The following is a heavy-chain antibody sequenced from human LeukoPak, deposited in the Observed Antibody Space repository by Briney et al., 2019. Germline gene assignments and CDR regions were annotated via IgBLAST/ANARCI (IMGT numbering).Heavy chain of an antibody. CDR3: AKDHGPAAIPFDAFDI. CDR2: IRYDGSNK. Sequence: QPGGSLRLSCAASGFTFSIYWMHWVRQAPGKGLEWVAFIRYDGSNKYYADSVKGLFTISRDNSKNTLYLQMNSLRAEDTAVYYCAKDHGPAAIPFDAFDIWGQGTMVTVSS. V-gene: IGHV3-30*02. CDR1: GFTFSIYW. J-gene: IGHJ3*02. D-gene: IGHD2-2*01.